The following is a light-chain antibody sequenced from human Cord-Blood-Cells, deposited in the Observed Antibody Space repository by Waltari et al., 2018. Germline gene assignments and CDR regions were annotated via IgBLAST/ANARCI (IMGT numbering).Light chain of an antibody. CDR3: SSYAGSNNYV. CDR2: EVS. CDR1: SRDVGGYNY. Sequence: QSALTQPPSASGSPGQSVTISCPGTSRDVGGYNYVSWYQQHPGKAPKLMIYEVSKRPSGVPYRFSGSKSGNKASLTVSGLQAEDGADYYCSSYAGSNNYVFGTGTKVTVL. V-gene: IGLV2-8*01. J-gene: IGLJ1*01.